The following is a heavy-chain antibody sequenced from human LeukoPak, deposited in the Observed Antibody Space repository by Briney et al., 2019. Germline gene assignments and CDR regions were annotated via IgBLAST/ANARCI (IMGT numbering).Heavy chain of an antibody. J-gene: IGHJ4*02. V-gene: IGHV3-74*01. CDR3: VRSGGY. Sequence: PGGSLRLSCAASGFTFSTYWMHWVRQGPGKGLVWVSRINSDGSSTNYAGSVTGRFTISRDNAKNTLYLQMNSLRAEDTAIYYCVRSGGYWGQGTLVTVSS. D-gene: IGHD1-26*01. CDR1: GFTFSTYW. CDR2: INSDGSST.